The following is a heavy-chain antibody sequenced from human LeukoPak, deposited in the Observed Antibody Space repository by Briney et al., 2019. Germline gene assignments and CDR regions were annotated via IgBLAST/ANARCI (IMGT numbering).Heavy chain of an antibody. J-gene: IGHJ6*03. D-gene: IGHD4-17*01. Sequence: GGSLRLSCAASGFTFSSYAMSWVRQAPGKGLEWVSAISGSGGSTYYADSVKGRFTISRDNSKNTLYLQMNSLRAEDTAVYYCAKDYGDYAPYYYYYMDVWGKGTTVTVSS. CDR3: AKDYGDYAPYYYYYMDV. V-gene: IGHV3-23*01. CDR1: GFTFSSYA. CDR2: ISGSGGST.